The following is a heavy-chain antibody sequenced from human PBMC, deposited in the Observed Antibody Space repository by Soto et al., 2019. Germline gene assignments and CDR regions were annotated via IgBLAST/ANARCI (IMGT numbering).Heavy chain of an antibody. CDR2: ISGSGGST. J-gene: IGHJ4*02. CDR3: SKVPHGTYYFDY. CDR1: GFTFSSYA. Sequence: GGSLRLSCAASGFTFSSYAMSWVRQAPGKGLEWVSAISGSGGSTYYADSVKGRFTISRNNSKNTLYLQMNSLRAEDTAVYYCSKVPHGTYYFDYWGQGTLVTVSS. V-gene: IGHV3-23*01.